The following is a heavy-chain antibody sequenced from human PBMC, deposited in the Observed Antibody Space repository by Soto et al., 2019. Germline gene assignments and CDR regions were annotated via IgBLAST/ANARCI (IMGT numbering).Heavy chain of an antibody. CDR2: INAGNGNT. V-gene: IGHV1-3*01. D-gene: IGHD2-2*01. Sequence: GASVKVSCKASGYTFTSYAMHSVRQAPGQRLEWMGWINAGNGNTKYSQKFQGRVTITRDTSASTAYMELSSLRSEDTAVYYCARETLGCSSTSCYYYGMEVWGQGTTVTVSS. CDR3: ARETLGCSSTSCYYYGMEV. CDR1: GYTFTSYA. J-gene: IGHJ6*02.